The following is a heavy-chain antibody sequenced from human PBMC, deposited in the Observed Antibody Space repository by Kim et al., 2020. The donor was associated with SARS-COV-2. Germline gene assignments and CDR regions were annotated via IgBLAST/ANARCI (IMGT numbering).Heavy chain of an antibody. CDR1: GYTFTSYD. CDR2: MNPNSGNT. CDR3: ARGNYYDSSGYFKALKHYYYYGMDV. D-gene: IGHD3-22*01. V-gene: IGHV1-8*01. J-gene: IGHJ6*02. Sequence: ASVKVSCKASGYTFTSYDINWVRQATGQGLEWMGWMNPNSGNTGYAQKFQGRVTMTRNTSISTAYMELSSLRSEDTAVYYCARGNYYDSSGYFKALKHYYYYGMDVWGQGTTVTVSS.